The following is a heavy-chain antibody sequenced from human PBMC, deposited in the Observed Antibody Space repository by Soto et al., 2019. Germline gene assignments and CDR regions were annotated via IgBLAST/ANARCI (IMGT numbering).Heavy chain of an antibody. CDR2: ISSSSTFT. CDR3: AAPYSTGHRLLGY. J-gene: IGHJ4*02. V-gene: IGHV3-21*01. D-gene: IGHD6-19*01. Sequence: PGGSLRLSCVASGFTFSDYSVSWVRQAPGKGLEWLSSISSSSTFTHYADSVEGRFTISRDNAKNSLYLQMNSLRAEDTAVYYCAAPYSTGHRLLGYWGQGTLVTVSS. CDR1: GFTFSDYS.